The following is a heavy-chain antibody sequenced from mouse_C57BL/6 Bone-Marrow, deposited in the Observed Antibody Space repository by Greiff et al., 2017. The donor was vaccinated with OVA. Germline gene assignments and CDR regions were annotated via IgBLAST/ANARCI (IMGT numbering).Heavy chain of an antibody. CDR3: ARNWVPYGNYGAMDY. V-gene: IGHV2-2*01. J-gene: IGHJ4*01. Sequence: VQVVESGPGLVQPSQSLSITCTVSGFSLTSYGVHWVRQSPGKGLEWLGVIWSGGSTDYNAAFISRLSISKDNSKSQVFFKMNSLQADDTAIYYCARNWVPYGNYGAMDYWGQGTSVTVSS. CDR2: IWSGGST. CDR1: GFSLTSYG. D-gene: IGHD2-1*01.